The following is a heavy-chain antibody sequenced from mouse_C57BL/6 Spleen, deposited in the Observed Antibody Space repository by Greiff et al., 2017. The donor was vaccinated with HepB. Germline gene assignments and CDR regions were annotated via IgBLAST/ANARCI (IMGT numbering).Heavy chain of an antibody. CDR3: TTGRNSY. CDR1: GFNIKDDY. D-gene: IGHD2-1*01. CDR2: IDPENGDT. Sequence: VQLQQSGAELVRPGASVKLSCTASGFNIKDDYMHWVKQRPEQGLEWIGWIDPENGDTEYASKFQGKATITADTSSNTAYLQLSSLTSEDTAVYYCTTGRNSYWGQGTTLTVSS. J-gene: IGHJ2*01. V-gene: IGHV14-4*01.